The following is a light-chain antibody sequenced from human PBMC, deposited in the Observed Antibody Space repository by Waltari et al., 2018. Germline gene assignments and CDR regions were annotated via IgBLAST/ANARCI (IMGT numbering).Light chain of an antibody. CDR1: TSDIGDYYY. V-gene: IGLV2-14*01. CDR2: ECT. J-gene: IGLJ1*01. Sequence: QSALTQPASVSGSPGQSITISCTGTTSDIGDYYYVSWYQQFPGTAPKLIIHECTKRSSGVSSRFDGSTSGNTASPTISGLRAQDEGDYYCCSFRGGDSFVFGTGTRVTVV. CDR3: CSFRGGDSFV.